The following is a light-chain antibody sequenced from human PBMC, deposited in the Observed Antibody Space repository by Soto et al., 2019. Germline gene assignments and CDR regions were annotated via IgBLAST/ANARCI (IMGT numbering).Light chain of an antibody. Sequence: ELVLTQCPTPLSFCPGDRVTLSRTASQSVSNSLAWYQQKPGQAPRLLIYAASTRAAAAPDRFTGSGSGTDFALTISRLEPEDFGVYYCQQYGDSPLTSGPGTKVDIK. CDR2: AAS. CDR1: QSVSNS. V-gene: IGKV3-20*01. CDR3: QQYGDSPLT. J-gene: IGKJ3*01.